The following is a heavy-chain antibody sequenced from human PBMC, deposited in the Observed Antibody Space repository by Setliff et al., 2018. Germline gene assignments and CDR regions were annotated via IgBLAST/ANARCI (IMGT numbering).Heavy chain of an antibody. J-gene: IGHJ4*01. V-gene: IGHV4-39*01. D-gene: IGHD2-15*01. CDR2: ISYSGTP. CDR3: VRPGGTTVVARHFDY. Sequence: SETLSLTCTVSDDSFTSSRYYWGWIRQAPGSGLEWIGSISYSGTPYYNASVESRVPISIDTSRNQSSLELRSVTVADTATYYCVRPGGTTVVARHFDYWGSGILVTVSS. CDR1: DDSFTSSRYY.